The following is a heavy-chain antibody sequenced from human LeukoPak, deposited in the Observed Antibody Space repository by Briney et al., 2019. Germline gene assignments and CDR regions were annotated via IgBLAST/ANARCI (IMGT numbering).Heavy chain of an antibody. CDR3: ARDQEGAAAGTFDY. CDR2: ISYDGSNK. J-gene: IGHJ4*02. D-gene: IGHD6-13*01. V-gene: IGHV3-30*19. CDR1: GFTFSSYG. Sequence: GGSLRLSCAASGFTFSSYGMHWVRQAPGKGLEWVAVISYDGSNKYYADSVKGRFTISRDNSKNTLYLQMNSLRAEDTAVYYCARDQEGAAAGTFDYWGQGTLVTVSS.